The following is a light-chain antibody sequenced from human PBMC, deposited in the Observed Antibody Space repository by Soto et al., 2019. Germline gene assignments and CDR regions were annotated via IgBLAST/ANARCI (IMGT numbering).Light chain of an antibody. Sequence: EIVLTQSPATLSLSPGERATLSCRASQSVSSYLAWYQQKPGQAPRLLIYDASNRATGIPARFSGSGSGTNFTLTISSQEPEDFAIYYCQQRSNWPRGTFGQGTKVEIK. CDR2: DAS. CDR1: QSVSSY. CDR3: QQRSNWPRGT. V-gene: IGKV3-11*01. J-gene: IGKJ1*01.